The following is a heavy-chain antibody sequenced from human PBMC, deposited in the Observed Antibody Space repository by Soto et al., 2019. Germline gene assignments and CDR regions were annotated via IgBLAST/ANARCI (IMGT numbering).Heavy chain of an antibody. Sequence: QVQLQESGPGLVKPSETLSLTCTVSGGSISSYYWTWIRQLPGKGLEWIGYIYHTGSTNYNASLQSRVTISVDTSKSQFSLKLNSVTAADTAVYYCARDGGDRRFDYWGQGTLVTVSS. J-gene: IGHJ4*02. CDR2: IYHTGST. CDR3: ARDGGDRRFDY. V-gene: IGHV4-59*01. D-gene: IGHD3-10*01. CDR1: GGSISSYY.